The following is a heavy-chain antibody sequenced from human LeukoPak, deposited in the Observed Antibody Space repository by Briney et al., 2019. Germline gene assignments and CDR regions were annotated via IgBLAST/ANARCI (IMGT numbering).Heavy chain of an antibody. V-gene: IGHV4-59*01. CDR3: ARGIAVAAYYYYGMDV. CDR2: IYYSGST. CDR1: GGSISSYY. D-gene: IGHD6-19*01. J-gene: IGHJ6*02. Sequence: SETLSLTGTVSGGSISSYYWSWIRQPPGKGLEWIGYIYYSGSTNYNPSLKSRVTISVDTSKNQFSLKLSSVTAADTAVYYCARGIAVAAYYYYGMDVWGQGTTVTVSS.